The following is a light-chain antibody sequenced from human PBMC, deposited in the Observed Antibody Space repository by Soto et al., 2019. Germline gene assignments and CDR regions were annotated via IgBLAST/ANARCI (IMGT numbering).Light chain of an antibody. J-gene: IGLJ3*02. V-gene: IGLV2-14*01. CDR3: SSYTTGTTWV. CDR1: SSDVGRYNY. CDR2: DVS. Sequence: QPVLTQPASVSGSPGQSITISCTGTSSDVGRYNYVSWHQQHPGKAPKLLIFDVSNRPSGVSDRFSGSKSGNTASLTISGLQAEDEADYYCSSYTTGTTWVFGGGTKLTVL.